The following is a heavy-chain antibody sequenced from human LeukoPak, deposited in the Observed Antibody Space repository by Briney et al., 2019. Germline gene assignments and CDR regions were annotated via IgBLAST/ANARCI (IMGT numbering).Heavy chain of an antibody. J-gene: IGHJ4*02. CDR3: ARAQLGSNRPGDF. CDR2: INAGNGNT. CDR1: GYTFTSYG. Sequence: ASVKVSCKTSGYTFTSYGISWVRQAPGQGLEWMGWINAGNGNTKFSQKFQGRVTITRDTSASTDYMELTSLRSADTAVYYCARAQLGSNRPGDFWGQGTLVTVSS. D-gene: IGHD6-13*01. V-gene: IGHV1-3*01.